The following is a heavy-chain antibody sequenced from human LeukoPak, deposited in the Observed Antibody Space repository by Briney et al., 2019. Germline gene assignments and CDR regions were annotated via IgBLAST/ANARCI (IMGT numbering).Heavy chain of an antibody. CDR2: ISYDGSNK. CDR1: GFTFSSYA. D-gene: IGHD6-6*01. J-gene: IGHJ5*02. Sequence: GGSLRLSCAASGFTFSSYAMHWVRQAPGKGLEWVAVISYDGSNKYYADSVKGRFTISRDNSKNTLYLQMNSLRAEDTAVYYCARDFGGIAARCWFDPWGQETLVTVSS. V-gene: IGHV3-30*04. CDR3: ARDFGGIAARCWFDP.